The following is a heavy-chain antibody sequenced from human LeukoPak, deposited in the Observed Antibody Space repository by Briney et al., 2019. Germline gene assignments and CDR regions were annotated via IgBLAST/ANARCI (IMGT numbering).Heavy chain of an antibody. CDR3: ARGYSYGYYYYYYMDV. Sequence: GASVKVSCKASGGTFNSYAISWVRQAPGQGLEWMGGIIPMSDTANYPQKFRGRLTITADIPTSTVYMELSSLRSEDTAVYYCARGYSYGYYYYYYMDVWGKGTTVTVSS. CDR1: GGTFNSYA. CDR2: IIPMSDTA. D-gene: IGHD5-18*01. V-gene: IGHV1-69*06. J-gene: IGHJ6*03.